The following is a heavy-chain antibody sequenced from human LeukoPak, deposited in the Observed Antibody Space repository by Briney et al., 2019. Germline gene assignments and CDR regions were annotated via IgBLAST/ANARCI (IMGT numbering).Heavy chain of an antibody. CDR2: ISSSSSTI. CDR1: GFTFSSYS. V-gene: IGHV3-48*04. J-gene: IGHJ3*02. Sequence: GGSLRLSCAASGFTFSSYSMNWVRQAPGKGLEWVSYISSSSSTIYYADSVKGRFTISRDNAKNSLYLQMNSLRAEDTAVYYCARAEPGIAAVGRAFDIWGQGTMVTVSS. CDR3: ARAEPGIAAVGRAFDI. D-gene: IGHD6-13*01.